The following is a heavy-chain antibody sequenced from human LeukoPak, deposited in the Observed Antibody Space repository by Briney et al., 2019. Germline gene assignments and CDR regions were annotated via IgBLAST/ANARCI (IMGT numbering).Heavy chain of an antibody. CDR2: ISAYNGNT. CDR1: GYTFTSYG. CDR3: ARRYCSGGSCYGGPGVGMDV. D-gene: IGHD2-15*01. J-gene: IGHJ6*04. Sequence: GASVKVSCKASGYTFTSYGISWVRQAPGQGLEWMGWISAYNGNTNYAQKLQGRVTMTTDTSTSTAYMDLRSLRSDDTAVYYCARRYCSGGSCYGGPGVGMDVWGKGTTVTVTS. V-gene: IGHV1-18*01.